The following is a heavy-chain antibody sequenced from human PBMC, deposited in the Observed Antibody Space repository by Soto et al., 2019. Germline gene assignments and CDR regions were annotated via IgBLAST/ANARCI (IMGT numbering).Heavy chain of an antibody. CDR2: MNPNNGDS. CDR1: GYTFTGYY. Sequence: QVQLVQSGPAVRKPGASIKVSCKASGYTFTGYYIHWVRQAPGQGLEWMGWMNPNNGDSKYAQKFQGRVSMTRDMSITTAYLTLTSLRSDDTAIFYCARARVAATRSRLDPWGQGTLVTVSS. J-gene: IGHJ5*02. CDR3: ARARVAATRSRLDP. V-gene: IGHV1-2*02. D-gene: IGHD2-15*01.